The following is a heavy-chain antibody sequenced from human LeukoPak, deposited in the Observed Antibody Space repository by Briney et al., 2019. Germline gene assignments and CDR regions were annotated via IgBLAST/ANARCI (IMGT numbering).Heavy chain of an antibody. D-gene: IGHD3-9*01. CDR3: ARGRLNYDILTGYNDAFDI. J-gene: IGHJ3*02. V-gene: IGHV1-18*01. Sequence: ASVKVSCTASGYTFTSYGINWVRQAPGQGLEWMGWISAYNGNTNYAQTLQGRVTMTTDTSTSTAYMELRSLRSDDTAVYYCARGRLNYDILTGYNDAFDIWGQGTMVTVSS. CDR2: ISAYNGNT. CDR1: GYTFTSYG.